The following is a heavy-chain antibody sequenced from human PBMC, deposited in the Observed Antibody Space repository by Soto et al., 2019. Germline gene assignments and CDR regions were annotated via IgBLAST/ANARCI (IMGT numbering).Heavy chain of an antibody. CDR1: GDSVSSNSAA. Sequence: SQTLSLTCAISGDSVSSNSAAWNWIRQSPSRGPEWLGRTYYRSKWYNDYAVSVKSRITINPDTSKNQFSLQLNSVTPEDTAVYYCARDWAEGSSWSLNWFDPWGQGTLVTVSS. V-gene: IGHV6-1*01. CDR3: ARDWAEGSSWSLNWFDP. D-gene: IGHD6-13*01. J-gene: IGHJ5*02. CDR2: TYYRSKWYN.